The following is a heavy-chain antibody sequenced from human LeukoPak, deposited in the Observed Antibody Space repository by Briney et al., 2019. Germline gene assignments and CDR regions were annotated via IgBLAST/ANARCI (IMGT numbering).Heavy chain of an antibody. CDR2: IIGKGGST. D-gene: IGHD3-9*01. J-gene: IGHJ3*02. CDR1: GFTYINYA. CDR3: AKGEAKGVLRYFDWLSTSHALDAFDI. Sequence: PGGSLRVSRAASGFTYINYAMSGVRQAPGRGGDWVSAIIGKGGSTYFAGTVSGRFTNYRENSKNTLYLQMNSLRAEDTAVYYCAKGEAKGVLRYFDWLSTSHALDAFDIWGQGKMGTVSS. V-gene: IGHV3-23*01.